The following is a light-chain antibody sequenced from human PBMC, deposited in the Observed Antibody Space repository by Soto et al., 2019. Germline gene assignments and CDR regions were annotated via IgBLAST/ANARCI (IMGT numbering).Light chain of an antibody. J-gene: IGLJ1*01. CDR3: SSYTSSSLYV. CDR2: EVS. Sequence: ALTQPASVSGSPGQSITISCTGTSSDVGGYNYVSWYQQHPGKAPKLMIYEVSNRPSGVSNRFSGSKSGNTASLTISGLQAEDEADYYCSSYTSSSLYVFGTGTRSPS. V-gene: IGLV2-14*01. CDR1: SSDVGGYNY.